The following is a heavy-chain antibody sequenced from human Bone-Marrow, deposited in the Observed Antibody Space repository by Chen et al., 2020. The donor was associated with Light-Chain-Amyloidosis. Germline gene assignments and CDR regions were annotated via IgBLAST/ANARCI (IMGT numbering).Heavy chain of an antibody. V-gene: IGHV2-5*01. CDR1: GFSLTTSGVG. Sequence: QITLKESGPTAVKPTQTLTLTCTFSGFSLTTSGVGVGWIRQPPGKAPEWLALIYWSDDKRYSPSLESRVTIARDTSKNQVVLTLTNVDPVDTATYYCAHRRVAVAGAFDSWGQGILVTVSS. CDR2: IYWSDDK. D-gene: IGHD6-19*01. J-gene: IGHJ4*01. CDR3: AHRRVAVAGAFDS.